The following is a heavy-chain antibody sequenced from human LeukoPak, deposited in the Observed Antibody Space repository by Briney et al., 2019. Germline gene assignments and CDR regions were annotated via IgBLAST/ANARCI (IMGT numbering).Heavy chain of an antibody. CDR3: ARDLGGPRDS. CDR1: GFTFSNYW. J-gene: IGHJ4*02. V-gene: IGHV3-74*01. CDR2: INTGGSIR. Sequence: GGSLRLSCAASGFTFSNYWMHWVRQVPGKGLVWVSNINTGGSIRNYADSVKGRFTISRDNAKETLYLQMDNLRAEDTAVYYCARDLGGPRDSWGQGTLVIVSS. D-gene: IGHD3-10*01.